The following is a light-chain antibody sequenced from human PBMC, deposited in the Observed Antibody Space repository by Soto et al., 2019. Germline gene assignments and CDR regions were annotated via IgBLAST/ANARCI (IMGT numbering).Light chain of an antibody. CDR3: SSYTSTDTHVV. Sequence: QSALTQPASVSGSPGKSITISCTGTSSDVGGYNYVSWYQQHPGKAPKVILYAVTDRPAGVSNRFSVSKSGNTASLAFSGLRAEEEADYYCSSYTSTDTHVVFGGGTKVTV. CDR1: SSDVGGYNY. CDR2: AVT. J-gene: IGLJ2*01. V-gene: IGLV2-14*03.